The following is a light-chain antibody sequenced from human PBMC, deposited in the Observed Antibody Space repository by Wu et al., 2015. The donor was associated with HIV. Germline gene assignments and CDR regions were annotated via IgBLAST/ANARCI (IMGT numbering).Light chain of an antibody. CDR2: DAS. CDR3: QQRGDTPRT. CDR1: QSVGIY. J-gene: IGKJ1*01. Sequence: IVLTQSPVTLSLSPGERATLSCRASQSVGIYLAWFQQKPGQAPRLLMYDASKRATDIPVRFSGSGSGTDFTLTIDSLEPEDFAVYYCQQRGDTPRTFGRGTRVEVK. V-gene: IGKV3-11*01.